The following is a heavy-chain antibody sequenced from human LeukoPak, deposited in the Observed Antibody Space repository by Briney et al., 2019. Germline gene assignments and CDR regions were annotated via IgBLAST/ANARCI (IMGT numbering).Heavy chain of an antibody. V-gene: IGHV3-53*01. CDR2: LYSGGTT. CDR3: ARQVGAITLFEH. J-gene: IGHJ4*02. D-gene: IGHD1-26*01. CDR1: GFSVSSNY. Sequence: GGSLRLSCAASGFSVSSNYVSWVRQAPGKGLEWVSALYSGGTTYHADSVKGRFTISRDDSKNTLYLQMNSLRVEDTAVYYCARQVGAITLFEHWGQGTLVTVSS.